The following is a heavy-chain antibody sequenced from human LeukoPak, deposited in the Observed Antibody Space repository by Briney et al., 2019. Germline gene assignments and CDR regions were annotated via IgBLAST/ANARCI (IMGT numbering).Heavy chain of an antibody. CDR2: ISSSGSTI. D-gene: IGHD5-18*01. CDR3: ARRGPSGYRYMDV. V-gene: IGHV3-11*04. J-gene: IGHJ6*03. Sequence: GGSLRLSCAASEFTFSDYWMSWVRQAPGKGLEWVSYISSSGSTIYYADSVKGRFTISRDNAKNSLYLQMNSLRAEDTAVYYCARRGPSGYRYMDVWGKGTTVTVSS. CDR1: EFTFSDYW.